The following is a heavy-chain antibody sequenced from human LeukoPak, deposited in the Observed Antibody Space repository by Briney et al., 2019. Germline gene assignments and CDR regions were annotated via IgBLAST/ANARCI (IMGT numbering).Heavy chain of an antibody. D-gene: IGHD3-3*01. V-gene: IGHV3-9*01. CDR1: GFTFDDYA. J-gene: IGHJ6*02. CDR3: AKDTRSMRNTVFGIRGGGALDV. Sequence: PGGSLRLSCAASGFTFDDYAMHWVRQVPGKGLEWVSVINWDSVIIGYADSVRGRFTISRDNAKKSLYLQMDSLRAEDTALYFCAKDTRSMRNTVFGIRGGGALDVWGRGTTVTVSS. CDR2: INWDSVII.